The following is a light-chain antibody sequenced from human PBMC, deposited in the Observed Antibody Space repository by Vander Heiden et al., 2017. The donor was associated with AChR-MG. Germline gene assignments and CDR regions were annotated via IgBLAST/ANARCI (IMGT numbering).Light chain of an antibody. Sequence: QSVLTQPPSASGTPGQRVTISCSGSSSTIGSNYVYWYQQPPGRAPKLLIYRNNQRPSGVPFRFSGSKSGTSASLAISGLRSEDEADYYCAAWDDSLSGCVFGGGTKLTVL. CDR3: AAWDDSLSGCV. J-gene: IGLJ3*02. V-gene: IGLV1-47*01. CDR1: SSTIGSNY. CDR2: RNN.